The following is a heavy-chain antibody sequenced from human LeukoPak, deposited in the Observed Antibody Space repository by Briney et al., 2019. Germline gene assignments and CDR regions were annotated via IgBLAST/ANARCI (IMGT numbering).Heavy chain of an antibody. CDR3: ARGRGGTIDRGYLDY. CDR1: GYTFINYD. V-gene: IGHV1-8*01. J-gene: IGHJ4*02. D-gene: IGHD3-10*01. CDR2: MNTKSGNT. Sequence: ASVKVSCKASGYTFINYDIMWVRQAIGQGLEWMEWMNTKSGNTGYAQKFQGRVTMTRDNSISTAYMELNSLRSEDTAVYYCARGRGGTIDRGYLDYWGQGTLVAVSS.